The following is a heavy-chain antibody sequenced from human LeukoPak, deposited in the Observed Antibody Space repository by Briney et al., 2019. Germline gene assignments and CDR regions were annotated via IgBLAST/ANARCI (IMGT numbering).Heavy chain of an antibody. D-gene: IGHD6-13*01. CDR3: AKIADDPRYYFDY. Sequence: GGSLRLSCAASGFTFSSYAMHWVRQAPGKGLEWVAVISYDGSNKYYADSVKGRFTISRDNSKNTLYLLMNSLRAEGTAVYYCAKIADDPRYYFDYWSQGTLVTVSS. CDR2: ISYDGSNK. J-gene: IGHJ4*02. V-gene: IGHV3-30-3*02. CDR1: GFTFSSYA.